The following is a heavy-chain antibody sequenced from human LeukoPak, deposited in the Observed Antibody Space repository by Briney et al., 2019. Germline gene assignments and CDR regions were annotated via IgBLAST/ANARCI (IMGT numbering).Heavy chain of an antibody. Sequence: VASVKVSCKASGYTFTGYYMHWVRQAPGQGLEWMGWISAYNGNTNYAQKLQGRVTMTTDTSTSTAYMELRSLRSDDTAVYYCASTLYYDSSGTFDYWGQGTLVTVSS. J-gene: IGHJ4*02. CDR1: GYTFTGYY. CDR3: ASTLYYDSSGTFDY. D-gene: IGHD3-22*01. CDR2: ISAYNGNT. V-gene: IGHV1-18*04.